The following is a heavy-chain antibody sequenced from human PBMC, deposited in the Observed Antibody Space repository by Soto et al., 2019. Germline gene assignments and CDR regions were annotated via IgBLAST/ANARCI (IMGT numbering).Heavy chain of an antibody. J-gene: IGHJ5*02. Sequence: QVTLKESGPVLVKPTETLTLTCTVSGFSLSNARMGVSWIRQPPGKALEWLAHIFSNDEKSYSTSLKSRLTISKDTSKSQVVLTMTNMDPLDTATYYCARIHLESRGNWFDPWGQGTLVTVSS. CDR2: IFSNDEK. D-gene: IGHD3-3*01. CDR3: ARIHLESRGNWFDP. CDR1: GFSLSNARMG. V-gene: IGHV2-26*01.